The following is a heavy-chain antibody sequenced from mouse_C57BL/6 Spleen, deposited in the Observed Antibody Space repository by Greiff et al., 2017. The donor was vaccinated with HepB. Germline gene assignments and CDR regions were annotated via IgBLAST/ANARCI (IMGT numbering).Heavy chain of an antibody. CDR1: GYTFTSYN. Sequence: LQQSGAELVRPGASVKMSCKASGYTFTSYNMHWVKQTPRQGLEWIGAIYPGNGDTSYNQKFKGKATLTVDKSSSTAYMQLSSLTSEDSAVYCCARSGGVRLNDYGVYFDYWGQGTTLTVSS. D-gene: IGHD2-4*01. J-gene: IGHJ2*01. V-gene: IGHV1-12*01. CDR2: IYPGNGDT. CDR3: ARSGGVRLNDYGVYFDY.